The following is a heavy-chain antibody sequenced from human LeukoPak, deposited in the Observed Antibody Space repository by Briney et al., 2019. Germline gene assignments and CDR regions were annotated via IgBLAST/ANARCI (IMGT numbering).Heavy chain of an antibody. V-gene: IGHV4-59*08. J-gene: IGHJ4*02. CDR2: IFHTGDS. CDR1: GVSTSSSY. Sequence: PSETLSLTCNVSGVSTSSSYWSWIRQPPGKGLEWIGYIFHTGDSNHNPSLKRRVSISLDTSRDQITLRLTSVTAADTAVYYCAGHRFASPLDSWGQGTLVTVSS. CDR3: AGHRFASPLDS. D-gene: IGHD2-21*01.